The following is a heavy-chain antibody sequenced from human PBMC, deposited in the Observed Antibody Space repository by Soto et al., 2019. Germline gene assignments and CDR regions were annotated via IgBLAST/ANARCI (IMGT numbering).Heavy chain of an antibody. Sequence: QVQLQESGPGLVKPSETLSLTCTVSGGPIFSHYWGWLRQPPGKGLEWISYISSSDINIYYADSVKGRFTISRDIAKNSLYLQMNSLRAEDTAVYYCARDYGDYVPRNDYWGQGTLVTVSS. CDR3: ARDYGDYVPRNDY. CDR2: ISSSDINI. V-gene: IGHV3-11*04. J-gene: IGHJ4*02. D-gene: IGHD4-17*01. CDR1: GGPIFSHY.